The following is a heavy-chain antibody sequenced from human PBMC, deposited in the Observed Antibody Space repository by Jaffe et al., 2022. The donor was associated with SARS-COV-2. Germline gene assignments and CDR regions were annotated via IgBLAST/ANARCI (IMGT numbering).Heavy chain of an antibody. Sequence: QVQLQESGPGLVKPSETLSLTCTVSGGSISSYYWSWIRQPPGKGLEWIGYIYYSGSTNYNPSLKSRVTISVDTSKNQFSLKLSSVTAADTAVYYCARDYGDWAFDYWGQGTLVTVSS. CDR2: IYYSGST. J-gene: IGHJ4*02. V-gene: IGHV4-59*01. D-gene: IGHD4-17*01. CDR1: GGSISSYY. CDR3: ARDYGDWAFDY.